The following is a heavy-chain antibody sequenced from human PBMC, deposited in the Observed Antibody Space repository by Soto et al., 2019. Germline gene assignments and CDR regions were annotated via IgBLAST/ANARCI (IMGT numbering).Heavy chain of an antibody. V-gene: IGHV1-69*02. CDR3: ARGVDILTGYSPFDY. D-gene: IGHD3-9*01. CDR2: IIPILGIA. J-gene: IGHJ4*02. Sequence: QVQLVQSGAEVKKPGSSVKVSCKASGGTFSSYTISWVRQAPGQGLEWMGRIIPILGIANYAQKFQGRVTITADKSTGTAYMELSSLRSEDTAVYYCARGVDILTGYSPFDYWGQGTLVTVSS. CDR1: GGTFSSYT.